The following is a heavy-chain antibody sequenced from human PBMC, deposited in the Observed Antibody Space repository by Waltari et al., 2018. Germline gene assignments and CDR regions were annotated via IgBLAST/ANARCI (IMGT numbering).Heavy chain of an antibody. J-gene: IGHJ4*02. V-gene: IGHV1-3*01. CDR2: ITGNDNT. Sequence: QVQLVQSGAEMKKPGASVTLSCKASGYTVFAYPIHWVRQAPGQRLEWMGWITGNDNTKYSQRFQGRVTITRDSSASTTYMDLSTLRSEDTAVYYCASGRERSYGSANYYQLDYWGQGTLVTVSS. CDR1: GYTVFAYP. D-gene: IGHD3-10*01. CDR3: ASGRERSYGSANYYQLDY.